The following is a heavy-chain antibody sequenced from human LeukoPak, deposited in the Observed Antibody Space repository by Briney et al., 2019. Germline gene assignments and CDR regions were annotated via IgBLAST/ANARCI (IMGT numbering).Heavy chain of an antibody. CDR2: ISYDGSNK. D-gene: IGHD4-17*01. CDR1: GFTFSSYG. Sequence: GGSLRLSCAASGFTFSSYGMHWVRQAPGKGLEWVAVISYDGSNKYYADSVKGRFTISRDNSKNTLYLQMNSLRAEDTAVYYCAKDWCRTTVTTNCYYYYYMDVWGKGTTVTVSS. V-gene: IGHV3-30*18. J-gene: IGHJ6*03. CDR3: AKDWCRTTVTTNCYYYYYMDV.